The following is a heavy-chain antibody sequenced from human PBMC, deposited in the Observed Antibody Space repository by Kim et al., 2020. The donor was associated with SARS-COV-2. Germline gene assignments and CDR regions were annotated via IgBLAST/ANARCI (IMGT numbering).Heavy chain of an antibody. J-gene: IGHJ6*02. D-gene: IGHD3-10*01. Sequence: VKGRFTISRDNSKNTLYLQMNSLRAEDTAVYYCARDGPTMVRGVHYGMDVWGQGTTVTVSS. V-gene: IGHV3-30*01. CDR3: ARDGPTMVRGVHYGMDV.